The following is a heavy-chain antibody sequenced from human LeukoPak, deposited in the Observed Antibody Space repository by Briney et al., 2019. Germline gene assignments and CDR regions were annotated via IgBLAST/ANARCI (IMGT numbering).Heavy chain of an antibody. V-gene: IGHV3-33*06. CDR2: IWYDGSNK. J-gene: IGHJ5*02. CDR1: GFIFSSYG. CDR3: AKEGGWVWQWRGAYNWFDP. Sequence: PGGSLRLSCAASGFIFSSYGMHWVRQAPGKGLEWVAVIWYDGSNKYYADSVKGRFTISRDNSKNTLYLQMNSLRAEDTAVYYCAKEGGWVWQWRGAYNWFDPWGQGTLVTVSS. D-gene: IGHD6-19*01.